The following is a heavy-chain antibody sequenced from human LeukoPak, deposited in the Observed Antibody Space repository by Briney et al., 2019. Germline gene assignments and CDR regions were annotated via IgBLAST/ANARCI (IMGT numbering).Heavy chain of an antibody. J-gene: IGHJ4*02. D-gene: IGHD6-19*01. CDR1: GYTFTSYY. CDR3: ARTVYSSGWYYFDY. Sequence: ASVMVSCKASGYTFTSYYMHWVRQVPGQGLEWMGKINPSGGGTAYAQKFQGRVTMTRDTSTSTVYMELSSLRSEDTAVYYCARTVYSSGWYYFDYWGQGTLVTVSS. V-gene: IGHV1-46*01. CDR2: INPSGGGT.